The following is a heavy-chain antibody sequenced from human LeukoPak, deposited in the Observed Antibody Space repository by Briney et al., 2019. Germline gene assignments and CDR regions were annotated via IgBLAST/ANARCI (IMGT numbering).Heavy chain of an antibody. J-gene: IGHJ4*02. CDR2: ISSNGGST. Sequence: GGSLRLSCAASGFTVSSNYMSWVRQAPGKGLEYVSAISSNGGSTYYANSVKGRFTISRDNSKNTLYLQMGSLRAEDMAVYYCARASGSYWGQGTLVTVSS. CDR1: GFTVSSNY. V-gene: IGHV3-64*01. CDR3: ARASGSY.